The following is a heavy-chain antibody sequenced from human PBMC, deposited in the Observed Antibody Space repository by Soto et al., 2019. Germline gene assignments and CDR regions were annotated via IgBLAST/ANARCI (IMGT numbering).Heavy chain of an antibody. CDR3: ASFQQLAYYFDY. CDR2: IYYSGST. Sequence: PSETLSLTCTVFGDSISSGGYYWSWIRQHAGTGLEWIGYIYYSGSTYYNPSLKSRVTISLDTSKNQFSLSLSSVTAADTAVYYCASFQQLAYYFDYWGQGTLVTVSS. D-gene: IGHD6-13*01. CDR1: GDSISSGGYY. V-gene: IGHV4-31*03. J-gene: IGHJ4*02.